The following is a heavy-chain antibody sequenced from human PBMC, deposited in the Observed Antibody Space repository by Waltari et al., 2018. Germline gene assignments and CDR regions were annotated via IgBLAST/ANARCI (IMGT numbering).Heavy chain of an antibody. CDR1: GGSFSGYY. V-gene: IGHV4-34*01. Sequence: QVQLQQWGAGLLKPSETLSLTCAVYGGSFSGYYWSWIRQPPGKGLEWIGEINHSGSTNYNPSLKSRVTISVDTSKNQFSLKLSSVTAADTAVYYCARALAARPRIGARYFQHWGQGTLVTVSS. CDR2: INHSGST. J-gene: IGHJ1*01. D-gene: IGHD6-6*01. CDR3: ARALAARPRIGARYFQH.